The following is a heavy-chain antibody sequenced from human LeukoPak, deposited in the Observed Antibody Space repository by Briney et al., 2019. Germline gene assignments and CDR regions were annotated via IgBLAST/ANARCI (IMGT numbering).Heavy chain of an antibody. CDR1: GFTFSNYA. CDR2: LSGSGGST. J-gene: IGHJ4*02. D-gene: IGHD3-10*01. Sequence: PGGSLRLSCAASGFTFSNYAMSWVRQAPGKGLEWVSALSGSGGSTYYADSVKGRFTISRDNSKNMLYLQMNSLRAEDTAVYYCAKDQQYNYGSGSYFADYWGQGTLVTVSS. V-gene: IGHV3-23*01. CDR3: AKDQQYNYGSGSYFADY.